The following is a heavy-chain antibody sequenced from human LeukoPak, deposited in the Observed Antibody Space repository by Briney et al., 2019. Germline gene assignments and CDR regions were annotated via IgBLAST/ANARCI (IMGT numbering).Heavy chain of an antibody. CDR1: GGSFSGYY. CDR3: AGMRIITPTVRTLDY. Sequence: PSETLSLTCAVYGGSFSGYYWTWLRQPPGKGLEWIGFIYYTGGTNYNPSLKSRVTISVDTSKNQFSLKLSSVTAADTAVYYCAGMRIITPTVRTLDYWGQGTLVTVSS. V-gene: IGHV4-59*01. J-gene: IGHJ4*02. D-gene: IGHD3-10*02. CDR2: IYYTGGT.